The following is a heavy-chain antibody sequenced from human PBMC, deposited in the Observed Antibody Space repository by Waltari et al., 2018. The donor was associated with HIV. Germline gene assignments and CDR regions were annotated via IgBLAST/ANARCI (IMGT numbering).Heavy chain of an antibody. CDR1: GFTVSSNY. CDR3: ARGTSYYGSYYFDY. CDR2: IYSGGSA. J-gene: IGHJ4*02. V-gene: IGHV3-53*01. D-gene: IGHD3-10*01. Sequence: EVQLVESGGGLIQPGGSLRLSCAASGFTVSSNYMSWVRQAPGKGLEWVSVIYSGGSAFYADSVKGRFTISSDYSKNTLYLQMNSLRAEDTAVYYCARGTSYYGSYYFDYWGQGTLVTVSS.